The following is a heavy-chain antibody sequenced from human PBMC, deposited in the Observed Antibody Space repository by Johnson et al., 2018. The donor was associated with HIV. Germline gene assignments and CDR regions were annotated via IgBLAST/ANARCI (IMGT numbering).Heavy chain of an antibody. J-gene: IGHJ3*01. CDR3: VRTSCTGARCLGYDPFDV. CDR2: INGDGSRT. V-gene: IGHV3-74*01. D-gene: IGHD3-16*01. Sequence: EVQLVESGGGLVQPGGSLRLSCGASGFTFSDHWMQWVRQAPGKGLVWVSRINGDGSRTSYADSVKGRCNIARDNAKHTLFLEMKSLRAEDTAVYYCVRTSCTGARCLGYDPFDVWGQGTMVTVSS. CDR1: GFTFSDHW.